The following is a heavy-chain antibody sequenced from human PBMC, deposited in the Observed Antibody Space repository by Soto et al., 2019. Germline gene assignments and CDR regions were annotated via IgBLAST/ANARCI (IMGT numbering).Heavy chain of an antibody. D-gene: IGHD2-21*01. CDR3: VRDQGDYRAYRNWFES. V-gene: IGHV1-18*04. J-gene: IGHJ5*01. Sequence: WASVKVSCRASGYTSADFGIRWVRQAPGHGLEWLGWVSGNNGASNPAPKVQGRISMTLDTSTGGSYMALRSPRSDDTATYYCVRDQGDYRAYRNWFESWGQGTLVTVSS. CDR1: GYTSADFG. CDR2: VSGNNGAS.